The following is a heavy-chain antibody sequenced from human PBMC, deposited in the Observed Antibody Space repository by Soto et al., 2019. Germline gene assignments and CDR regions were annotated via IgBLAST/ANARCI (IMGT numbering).Heavy chain of an antibody. CDR2: IYSGGST. V-gene: IGHV3-53*01. CDR3: ARDLVVVPAAQGEGTYYYYYYGMDV. J-gene: IGHJ6*02. CDR1: GFTVSSNY. Sequence: GGSLRLSCAASGFTVSSNYMSWVRQAPGKGLEWVSVIYSGGSTYYADSVKGRFTISRDNSKNTLYLQMNSLRAEDTAVYYCARDLVVVPAAQGEGTYYYYYYGMDVWGQGTTVTVS. D-gene: IGHD2-2*01.